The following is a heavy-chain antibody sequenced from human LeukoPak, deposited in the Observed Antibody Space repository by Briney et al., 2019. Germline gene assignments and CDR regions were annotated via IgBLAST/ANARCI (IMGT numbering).Heavy chain of an antibody. CDR1: RFTFSSYG. Sequence: PGRSLRLSCAASRFTFSSYGMHWVRQAPGKGLEWVAVISYDGSNKYYADSVKGRFTISRDNSKNTLYLQMNSLRAEDTAVYYCAKDPYCSGGSCYVFTSWGQGTLVTVSS. V-gene: IGHV3-30*18. D-gene: IGHD2-15*01. CDR3: AKDPYCSGGSCYVFTS. CDR2: ISYDGSNK. J-gene: IGHJ5*02.